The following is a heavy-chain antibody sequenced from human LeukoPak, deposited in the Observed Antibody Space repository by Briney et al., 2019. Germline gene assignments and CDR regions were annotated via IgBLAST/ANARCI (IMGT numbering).Heavy chain of an antibody. CDR2: ISYGGSNK. CDR1: GFTFSSYA. CDR3: ARDGPPLLVTYPNWYFDL. D-gene: IGHD3-9*01. V-gene: IGHV3-30-3*01. J-gene: IGHJ2*01. Sequence: GGSLRLSCAASGFTFSSYAMHWVRQAPGKGLEWVAVISYGGSNKYYADSVKGRFTISRDNSKNTLSLQMNSLRAEDTAVYYCARDGPPLLVTYPNWYFDLWGRGTLVTVSS.